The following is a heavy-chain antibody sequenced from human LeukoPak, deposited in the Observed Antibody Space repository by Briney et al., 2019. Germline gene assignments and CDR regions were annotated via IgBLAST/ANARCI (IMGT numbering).Heavy chain of an antibody. CDR3: ATGGTLYYDILTAYHWENWFDP. J-gene: IGHJ5*02. CDR1: GYTLTELS. V-gene: IGHV1-24*01. D-gene: IGHD3-9*01. Sequence: ASVKVSCKVSGYTLTELSMHWVRHAPGKGLEWMGGFDPEDGETIYAHKFQGRVTMTEYTSTDTAYMEMSRLRSEDTAVYYCATGGTLYYDILTAYHWENWFDPWGQGTLVTVSS. CDR2: FDPEDGET.